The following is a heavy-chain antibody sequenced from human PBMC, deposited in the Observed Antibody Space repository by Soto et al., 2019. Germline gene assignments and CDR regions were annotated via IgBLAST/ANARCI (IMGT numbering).Heavy chain of an antibody. CDR3: AKDLVVGSAIFDS. J-gene: IGHJ5*01. V-gene: IGHV3-23*01. D-gene: IGHD2-21*02. CDR2: ISASGGRT. Sequence: EVQLLESGGGLVQPGGSLRLSCAASGFTFSNYAMSWVRQAPGKGLEWVSSISASGGRTYYADSAKGRFTISRDNAKNTVYLHMSSLRAEDTALYDCAKDLVVGSAIFDSWGQGTLVTVSS. CDR1: GFTFSNYA.